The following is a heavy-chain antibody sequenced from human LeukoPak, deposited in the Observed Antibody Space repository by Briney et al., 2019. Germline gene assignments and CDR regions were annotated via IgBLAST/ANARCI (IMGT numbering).Heavy chain of an antibody. CDR3: ARGTWRQSLDY. J-gene: IGHJ4*02. Sequence: PSETLSLTCTVSGGSISNYYWSWIRQPPGKGLEWIGYIYYSGSTRYNPFLKSRVTMSVDTSKNQFSLKLSSVTAADTAVYYCARGTWRQSLDYWGQGTLVTVSS. CDR1: GGSISNYY. V-gene: IGHV4-59*01. D-gene: IGHD2-2*01. CDR2: IYYSGST.